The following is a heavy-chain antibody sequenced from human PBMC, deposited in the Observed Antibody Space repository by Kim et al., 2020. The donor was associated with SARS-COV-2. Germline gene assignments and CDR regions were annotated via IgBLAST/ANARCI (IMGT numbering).Heavy chain of an antibody. D-gene: IGHD6-19*01. CDR3: ARDTGRQWLVFDY. Sequence: YKPSLKSRVTISVDTSKNQFSLKLSSVTAADTAVYYCARDTGRQWLVFDYWGQGTLVTVSS. J-gene: IGHJ4*02. V-gene: IGHV4-59*01.